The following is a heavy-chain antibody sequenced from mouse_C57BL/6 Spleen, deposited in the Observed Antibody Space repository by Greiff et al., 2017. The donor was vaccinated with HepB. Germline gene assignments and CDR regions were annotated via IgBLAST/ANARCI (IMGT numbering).Heavy chain of an antibody. CDR2: IDPETGGT. V-gene: IGHV1-15*01. CDR1: GYTFTDYE. CDR3: TRFIYYGYDGFAY. D-gene: IGHD2-2*01. J-gene: IGHJ3*01. Sequence: VQLQQSGAELVRPGASVTLSCKASGYTFTDYEMHWVKQTPVHGLEWIGAIDPETGGTAYNQKFKGKAILTADKSSSTAYMELRSLTSEDSAVYYCTRFIYYGYDGFAYWGQGTLVTVSA.